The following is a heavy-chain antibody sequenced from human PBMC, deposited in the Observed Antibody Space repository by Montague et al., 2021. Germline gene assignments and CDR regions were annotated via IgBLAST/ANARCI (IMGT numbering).Heavy chain of an antibody. Sequence: CAISGDSVSSNRVTWHRIRQSPSRGLEWLGRTYYRSKWANDYALSVRSRITFNPDTSKNQFSLQLDSVTPEDTAVYYCVRQSVSGKFDYWGQGTRVTVSS. CDR1: GDSVSSNRVT. J-gene: IGHJ4*02. V-gene: IGHV6-1*01. CDR2: TYYRSKWAN. D-gene: IGHD6-19*01. CDR3: VRQSVSGKFDY.